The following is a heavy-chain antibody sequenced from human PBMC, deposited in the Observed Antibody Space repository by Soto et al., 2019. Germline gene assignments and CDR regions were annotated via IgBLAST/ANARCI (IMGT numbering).Heavy chain of an antibody. V-gene: IGHV1-2*04. CDR2: INPNSGGT. D-gene: IGHD5-12*01. J-gene: IGHJ4*02. Sequence: ASVKVSCKASGYTFTGYYMHWVRQAPGQGLEWMGWINPNSGGTNYAQKFQGWVTMTRDTSISTAYMELSRLRSDDTAVYYCARAMAGVGYGLYFDYWGQGTLVTVSS. CDR1: GYTFTGYY. CDR3: ARAMAGVGYGLYFDY.